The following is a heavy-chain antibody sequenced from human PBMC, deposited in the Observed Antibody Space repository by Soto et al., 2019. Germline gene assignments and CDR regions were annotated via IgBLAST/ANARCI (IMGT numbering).Heavy chain of an antibody. CDR2: INAGNGNT. J-gene: IGHJ6*02. CDR3: ARDPGTYYDFWSGYYFHPGYYYGMDV. D-gene: IGHD3-3*01. V-gene: IGHV1-3*01. Sequence: ASVKVSCKASGYTFTSYAMHWVRQAPGQRLEWMGWINAGNGNTKYSQKFQGRVTITRDTSASTAYMELSSLRSEDTAVYYCARDPGTYYDFWSGYYFHPGYYYGMDVWGQGTTVTVSS. CDR1: GYTFTSYA.